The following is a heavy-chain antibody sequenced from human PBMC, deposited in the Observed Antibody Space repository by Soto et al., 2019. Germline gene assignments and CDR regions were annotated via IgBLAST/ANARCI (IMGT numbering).Heavy chain of an antibody. CDR1: GFTFSSYA. CDR3: ARDTLRIVGAPTGFDY. Sequence: QVPLVESGGGVVQPGRSLRLSCAASGFTFSSYAMHWVRQAPGKGLEWVAVISYDGSNKYYADSVKGRFTISRDNSKNTLYLQMNSLRAEDTAVYYCARDTLRIVGAPTGFDYWGQGTLVTVSS. V-gene: IGHV3-30-3*01. CDR2: ISYDGSNK. D-gene: IGHD1-26*01. J-gene: IGHJ4*02.